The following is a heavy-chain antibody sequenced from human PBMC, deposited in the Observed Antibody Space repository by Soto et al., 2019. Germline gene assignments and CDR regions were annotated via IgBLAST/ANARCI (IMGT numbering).Heavy chain of an antibody. V-gene: IGHV1-46*01. CDR2: INPSGGST. D-gene: IGHD6-13*01. Sequence: SVKVSCKASGYTFTSYYMHWVRQAPGQGLEWMGIINPSGGSTSYAQKFQGRVTMTRDTSTSTVYMELSSLRSEDTAVYYCARDQWGIAAPTVAADYWGQGTLVTVSS. CDR1: GYTFTSYY. J-gene: IGHJ4*02. CDR3: ARDQWGIAAPTVAADY.